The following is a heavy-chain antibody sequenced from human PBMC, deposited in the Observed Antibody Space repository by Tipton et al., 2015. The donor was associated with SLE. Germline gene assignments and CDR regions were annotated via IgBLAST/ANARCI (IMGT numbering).Heavy chain of an antibody. CDR1: GYTFTSYG. D-gene: IGHD1-26*01. Sequence: QVQLVQSGAEVKKPGASVKVSCKASGYTFTSYGISWVRQAPGQGLEWMGWISAYNGNTNYAQKLQGRVTMTTDTSTSTAYMELRSLRSDDTAVYYCARTKDSGSYPGRNAFDIWGQGTMVTVSS. V-gene: IGHV1-18*01. CDR2: ISAYNGNT. J-gene: IGHJ3*02. CDR3: ARTKDSGSYPGRNAFDI.